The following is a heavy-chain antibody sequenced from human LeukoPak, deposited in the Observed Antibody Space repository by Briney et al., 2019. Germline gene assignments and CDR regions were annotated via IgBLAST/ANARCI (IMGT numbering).Heavy chain of an antibody. D-gene: IGHD6-13*01. Sequence: GGSLRLSCAASGFTFSDYYMGWLRQAPGKGLEWVSYISSSGSTIYYADSVKGRFTISRDNAKNSLYLQMNSLRAEDTAVYYCASDQEEGDSSSWYKLGVHFDYWGQGTLVTVSS. J-gene: IGHJ4*02. CDR3: ASDQEEGDSSSWYKLGVHFDY. CDR1: GFTFSDYY. V-gene: IGHV3-11*01. CDR2: ISSSGSTI.